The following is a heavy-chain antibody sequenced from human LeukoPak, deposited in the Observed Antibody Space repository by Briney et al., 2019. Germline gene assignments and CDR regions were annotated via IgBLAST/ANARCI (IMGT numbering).Heavy chain of an antibody. CDR1: GFTFSSYA. Sequence: GGSLRLSCAASGFTFSSYAMSWVRQAPGKGLEWVSAISGSGGSTYYADSVKGRFTTSRDNSKTTLYLQMNSLRAEDTAVYYCAKAKRYTSSWDQFDYWGQGTLVTVSS. J-gene: IGHJ4*02. V-gene: IGHV3-23*01. D-gene: IGHD6-13*01. CDR2: ISGSGGST. CDR3: AKAKRYTSSWDQFDY.